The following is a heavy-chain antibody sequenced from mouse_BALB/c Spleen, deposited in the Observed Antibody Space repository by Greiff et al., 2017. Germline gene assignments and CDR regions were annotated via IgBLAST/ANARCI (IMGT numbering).Heavy chain of an antibody. Sequence: VMLVESGPGLVQPSQSLSITCTVSGFSLTSYGVHWVRQSPGKGLEWLGVIWSGGSTDYNAAFISRLSISKDNSKSQVFFKMNSLQANDTAIYYCARNFLYDYGYYAMDYWGQGTSVTVSS. CDR3: ARNFLYDYGYYAMDY. V-gene: IGHV2-2*02. CDR2: IWSGGST. CDR1: GFSLTSYG. D-gene: IGHD2-4*01. J-gene: IGHJ4*01.